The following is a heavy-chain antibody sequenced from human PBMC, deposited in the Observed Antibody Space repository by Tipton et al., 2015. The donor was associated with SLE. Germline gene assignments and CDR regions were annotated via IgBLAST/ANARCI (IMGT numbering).Heavy chain of an antibody. CDR3: ATREGYNPHYPLDV. CDR2: MNPYSGGT. Sequence: QLVQSGPEVKKPGSSVKVSCKASEDTFNTYTISWVRQAPGQGLEWMGWMNPYSGGTNYAHKFQGRVSMTRDTSLTTAYMELSRLTSDDTAVYYCATREGYNPHYPLDVWGRGTTVTVSS. CDR1: EDTFNTYT. J-gene: IGHJ6*02. V-gene: IGHV1-2*02. D-gene: IGHD5-24*01.